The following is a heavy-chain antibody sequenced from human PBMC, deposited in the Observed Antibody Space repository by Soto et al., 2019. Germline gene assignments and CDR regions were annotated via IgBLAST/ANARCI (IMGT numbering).Heavy chain of an antibody. Sequence: QVQLVQSGAEVKKPGSSVKVSCKASGGTLNNYAINWVRQAPGQGLEWMGEIIPIFGTPNHAQKIQGRVTITADESTSTVYMELSSLRSEDTAVYYCAKERSYYNSSGYPYYYYGMDVWGQGTTVTVS. CDR2: IIPIFGTP. J-gene: IGHJ6*02. CDR1: GGTLNNYA. V-gene: IGHV1-69*01. CDR3: AKERSYYNSSGYPYYYYGMDV. D-gene: IGHD3-22*01.